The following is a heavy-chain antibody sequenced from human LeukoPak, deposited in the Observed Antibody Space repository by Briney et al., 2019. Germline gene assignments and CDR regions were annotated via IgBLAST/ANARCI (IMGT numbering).Heavy chain of an antibody. J-gene: IGHJ4*02. CDR3: ARGIGYSYGRLDY. CDR1: GGSFSGYY. D-gene: IGHD5-18*01. V-gene: IGHV4-34*01. Sequence: PSETLSLTCAVYGGSFSGYYWSWIRQPPGKGLEWIGEINHSGSTNYNPSLKSRVTISVDTSKNQFSLKLSSVTAADTAVYYCARGIGYSYGRLDYWGQGTMVTVSP. CDR2: INHSGST.